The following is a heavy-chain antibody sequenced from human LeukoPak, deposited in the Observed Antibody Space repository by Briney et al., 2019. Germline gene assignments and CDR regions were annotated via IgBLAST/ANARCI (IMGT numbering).Heavy chain of an antibody. CDR1: GGSISSGSYY. Sequence: SQTLSLTCTVSGGSISSGSYYWSWIRQPAGKGLEWIGRIYTSGSTNYNPSLKSRVTISVDTSKNQFSLKLSSVTAADTAVYYCARGPADYYDSPRLFFDYWGQGTLVTVSS. CDR2: IYTSGST. V-gene: IGHV4-61*02. J-gene: IGHJ4*02. D-gene: IGHD3-22*01. CDR3: ARGPADYYDSPRLFFDY.